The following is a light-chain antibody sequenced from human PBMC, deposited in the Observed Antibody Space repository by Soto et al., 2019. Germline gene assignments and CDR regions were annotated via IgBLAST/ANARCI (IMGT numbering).Light chain of an antibody. CDR3: SSYTSSSTLVYV. CDR1: SSDVGGYNY. Sequence: QSVLTQPASVSGSPGQSITISCTGTSSDVGGYNYVSWYQQHPGKAPKLMIYEVSNRPSGVSNRFSGSKSGNTASLTISGLQGEDEADYYCSSYTSSSTLVYVFGTGTKVTVL. J-gene: IGLJ1*01. V-gene: IGLV2-14*01. CDR2: EVS.